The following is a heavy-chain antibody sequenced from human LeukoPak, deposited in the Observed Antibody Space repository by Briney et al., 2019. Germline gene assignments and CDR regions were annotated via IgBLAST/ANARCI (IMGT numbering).Heavy chain of an antibody. CDR3: TTSTYDSSVDY. Sequence: GGSLRLSCAASGFTFSNAWMSWVRQAPGKGLEWVGRIKGKTDGGTTDYAAPVKGRFTISRDDSKNTLYLQMNSLETEDTAVYYCTTSTYDSSVDYWGQGTLVTVSS. V-gene: IGHV3-15*01. CDR2: IKGKTDGGTT. CDR1: GFTFSNAW. J-gene: IGHJ4*02. D-gene: IGHD3-22*01.